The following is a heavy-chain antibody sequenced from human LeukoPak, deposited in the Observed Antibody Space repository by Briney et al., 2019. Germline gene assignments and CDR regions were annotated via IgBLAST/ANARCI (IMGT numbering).Heavy chain of an antibody. J-gene: IGHJ4*02. D-gene: IGHD3-10*01. CDR1: GGSFSGYY. Sequence: SETLSLTCAVYGGSFSGYYWSWIRQPPGKGLEWIGEINHSGSTNYNPSLKSRVTISVDTSKNQFSLKLSSVTAADTAVYYCARAGSYYGSGSYVHWGQGTLVTVSS. CDR3: ARAGSYYGSGSYVH. V-gene: IGHV4-34*01. CDR2: INHSGST.